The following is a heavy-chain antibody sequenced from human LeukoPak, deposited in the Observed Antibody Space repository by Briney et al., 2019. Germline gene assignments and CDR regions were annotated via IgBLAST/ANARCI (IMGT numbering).Heavy chain of an antibody. Sequence: ASVKVSCKASGYTFTCYDINWVRQATGQGLEWMGWMNPNSGNTGYAQKLQGRVTMTTDTSTSTAYMELRSLRSDDTAVYYCARVHPGDYYDSSGTAGVYYFDYWGQGTLVTVSS. CDR2: MNPNSGNT. V-gene: IGHV1-8*02. CDR3: ARVHPGDYYDSSGTAGVYYFDY. D-gene: IGHD3-22*01. J-gene: IGHJ4*02. CDR1: GYTFTCYD.